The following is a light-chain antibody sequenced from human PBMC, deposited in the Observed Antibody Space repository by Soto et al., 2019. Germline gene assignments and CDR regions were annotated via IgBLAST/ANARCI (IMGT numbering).Light chain of an antibody. J-gene: IGKJ5*01. CDR1: QSRGSNF. V-gene: IGKV3-20*01. Sequence: DIVLTRCRGTLPWSPGERATLSCKTSQSRGSNFLAWYQHKPGQAPRLLIYASSNRATGIPDRFSGSASGTDFTLTINSREPEDFAVYYYQLYGSSPHVGQGTRVDIK. CDR2: ASS. CDR3: QLYGSSPH.